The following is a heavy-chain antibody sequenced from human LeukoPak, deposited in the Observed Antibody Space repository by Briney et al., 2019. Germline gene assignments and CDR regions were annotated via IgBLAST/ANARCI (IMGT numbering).Heavy chain of an antibody. J-gene: IGHJ6*02. V-gene: IGHV4-61*01. CDR3: ASLHITMVRGVSYYYYGMDV. D-gene: IGHD3-10*01. CDR2: IYYSGST. CDR1: GGSVSSGSYY. Sequence: SETLSLTCTVSGGSVSSGSYYWSWIRQPPGKGLEWIGYIYYSGSTNYNPSLKSRVTISVDTSKNQFSLKLSSVTAADTAVYYCASLHITMVRGVSYYYYGMDVWGQGTTVTVSS.